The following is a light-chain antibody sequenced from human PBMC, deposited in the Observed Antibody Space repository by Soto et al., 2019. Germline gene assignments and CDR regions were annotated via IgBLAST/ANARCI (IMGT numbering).Light chain of an antibody. CDR1: QSVTSNY. CDR3: QQYGSTLWT. J-gene: IGKJ1*01. V-gene: IGKV3-20*01. Sequence: IVLTLYPGTLSLSPRNRTTLSCRASQSVTSNYLSWYQQKPGQAPRLLIYHASSRATGIPDRCSCSGSGTDFTLTISRLEPDDFAVYYCQQYGSTLWTFGQGTKVDIK. CDR2: HAS.